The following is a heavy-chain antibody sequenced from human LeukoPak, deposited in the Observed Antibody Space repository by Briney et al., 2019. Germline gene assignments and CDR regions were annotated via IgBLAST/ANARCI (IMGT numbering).Heavy chain of an antibody. Sequence: PGGSLRLSCAVSGFTFSSYNMNWVRQAPGKGLEWVSSISSSSTYIYYADSVKGRFTISRDNAKNSLYLQMNSLRAEDTAVYYCARGPTYGDYLDYWGQGTLVTVSS. D-gene: IGHD4-17*01. CDR3: ARGPTYGDYLDY. J-gene: IGHJ4*02. V-gene: IGHV3-21*01. CDR2: ISSSSTYI. CDR1: GFTFSSYN.